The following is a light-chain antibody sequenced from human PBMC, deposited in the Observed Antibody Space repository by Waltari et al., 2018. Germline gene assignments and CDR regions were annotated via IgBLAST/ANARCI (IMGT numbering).Light chain of an antibody. CDR3: SSYTTSSTLV. Sequence: QSALAQPASVSGSPGQSITISCTGTSSDVGGYDYVSWYQQHPGKAPKLIIYEVSKRPSGVSNRFSGSKSGNTASLTISGLQAEDEAAYYCSSYTTSSTLVFGGGTRLTVL. V-gene: IGLV2-14*01. J-gene: IGLJ2*01. CDR1: SSDVGGYDY. CDR2: EVS.